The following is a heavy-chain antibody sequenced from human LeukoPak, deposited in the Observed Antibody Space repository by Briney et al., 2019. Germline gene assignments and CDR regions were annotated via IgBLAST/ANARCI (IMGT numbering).Heavy chain of an antibody. Sequence: GRSLRLSCAASGFTFSNFAMHWVRQAPGKGLEWVAIISYDGSNQYYADSAKGRFTISRDSSQNTLYLQMNSLRAEDTAVYYCARELTGYWQQYWGQGTLVTVSS. CDR2: ISYDGSNQ. D-gene: IGHD3-9*01. CDR1: GFTFSNFA. V-gene: IGHV3-30*04. CDR3: ARELTGYWQQY. J-gene: IGHJ4*02.